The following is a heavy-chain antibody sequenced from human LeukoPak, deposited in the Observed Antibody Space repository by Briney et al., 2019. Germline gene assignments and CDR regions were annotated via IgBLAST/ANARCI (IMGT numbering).Heavy chain of an antibody. CDR1: GGSISSYY. Sequence: PSETLSLTCIVSGGSISSYYWSWIRQPPGKGLEWIGYIYYTGSTNYNPSLKSRVTISIDTSKNQFSLKLSSVTAADTAVYYCASYDFWSGYYTWYFDYWGQGTLVTVSS. J-gene: IGHJ4*02. CDR2: IYYTGST. CDR3: ASYDFWSGYYTWYFDY. V-gene: IGHV4-59*08. D-gene: IGHD3-3*01.